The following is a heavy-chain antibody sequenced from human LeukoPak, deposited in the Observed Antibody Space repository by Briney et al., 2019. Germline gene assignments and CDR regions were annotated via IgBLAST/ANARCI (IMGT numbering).Heavy chain of an antibody. J-gene: IGHJ4*02. Sequence: PGGSLRLSCAASGFTFSAYWMHWVRQVPGQGLVWVSRINNYATATFFADSVKGRFTISRDNAKNTLYLKMDSLRAEDTAMYYCAREILEPGKTHEYWGQGTLVTVSS. CDR1: GFTFSAYW. CDR3: AREILEPGKTHEY. CDR2: INNYATAT. D-gene: IGHD1-1*01. V-gene: IGHV3-74*01.